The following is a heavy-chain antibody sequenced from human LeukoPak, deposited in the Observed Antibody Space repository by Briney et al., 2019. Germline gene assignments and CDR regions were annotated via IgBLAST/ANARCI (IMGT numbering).Heavy chain of an antibody. CDR3: ARKEQLLYYYGMDV. CDR2: MNPNSGNT. Sequence: ASVKFSCKASGYTFTSYDINWVRQATGQGLERMGWMNPNSGNTGYAQKFQGRVTMTRNTSISTAYMELSSLRSEDTAVYYCARKEQLLYYYGMDVWGQGTTVTVSS. J-gene: IGHJ6*02. V-gene: IGHV1-8*01. D-gene: IGHD2-15*01. CDR1: GYTFTSYD.